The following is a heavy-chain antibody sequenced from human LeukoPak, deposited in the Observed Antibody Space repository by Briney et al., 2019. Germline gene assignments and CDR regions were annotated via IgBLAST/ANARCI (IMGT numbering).Heavy chain of an antibody. J-gene: IGHJ3*02. Sequence: GESLKISCKGSGYSFTSYWIGWVRQMPGKGLEWMGIIYPGDSDTRYSPSFQGQVTISADKSISTAYLQWSSLKALDTAMYYCARQASYYYDSSGYYYGDAFDIWGQGTMVTVSS. D-gene: IGHD3-22*01. V-gene: IGHV5-51*01. CDR1: GYSFTSYW. CDR3: ARQASYYYDSSGYYYGDAFDI. CDR2: IYPGDSDT.